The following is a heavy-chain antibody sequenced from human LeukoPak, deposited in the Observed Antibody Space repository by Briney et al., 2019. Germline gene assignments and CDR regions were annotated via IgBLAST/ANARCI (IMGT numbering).Heavy chain of an antibody. Sequence: PGGSLRLSCAASGFTFSSYAMSWVRQAPGKGLEWVSAISGSGGSTYYADSVKGRFTISRDNAKNTLSLQMNSLGVEDTAVYYCVRGGDYGSLAYWGQGTLVTVSS. CDR3: VRGGDYGSLAY. V-gene: IGHV3-23*01. D-gene: IGHD4-17*01. CDR1: GFTFSSYA. CDR2: ISGSGGST. J-gene: IGHJ4*02.